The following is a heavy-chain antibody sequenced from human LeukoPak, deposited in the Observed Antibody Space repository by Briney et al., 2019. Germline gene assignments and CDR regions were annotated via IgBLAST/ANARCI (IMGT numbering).Heavy chain of an antibody. CDR3: AKDAYSASPRGYYMDV. D-gene: IGHD6-13*01. J-gene: IGHJ6*03. CDR2: ISSNSGSM. V-gene: IGHV3-9*03. CDR1: GFSFDDYA. Sequence: GGSLRLSCAASGFSFDDYAMHWVWQVPGKGLEWVSGISSNSGSMGYADSVKGRLTISRDNAKNSLYLQMNSLRAEDMGLYYCAKDAYSASPRGYYMDVWGKGTTVTVSS.